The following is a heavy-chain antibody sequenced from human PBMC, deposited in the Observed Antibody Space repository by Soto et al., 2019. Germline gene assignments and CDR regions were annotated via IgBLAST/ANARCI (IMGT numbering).Heavy chain of an antibody. V-gene: IGHV5-51*01. Sequence: GESLKISCKGSGYSFTSYWIGWVRQMPGKGLEWMGIIYPGDPDTRYGPSFQGQVTISADKSISTAYLQWSSLKASDTAMYYCAGGVSSSPNWFDPWGQGTLVTVSS. CDR1: GYSFTSYW. J-gene: IGHJ5*02. CDR3: AGGVSSSPNWFDP. CDR2: IYPGDPDT. D-gene: IGHD6-6*01.